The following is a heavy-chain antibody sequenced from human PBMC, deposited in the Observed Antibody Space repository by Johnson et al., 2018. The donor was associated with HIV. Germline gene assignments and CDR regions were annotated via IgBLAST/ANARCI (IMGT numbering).Heavy chain of an antibody. Sequence: QVQLVESGGGVVQPGGSLRLSCAASGFTFSDYYMSWIRQAPGKGLEWVSYISSSGSTIYYADSVKGRFTISRDNSKNTLYLQMNSLRAEDTAVYYCAKVDRRGGACDIWGQGTMVTVSS. J-gene: IGHJ3*02. CDR1: GFTFSDYY. CDR3: AKVDRRGGACDI. D-gene: IGHD3-10*01. CDR2: ISSSGSTI. V-gene: IGHV3-11*01.